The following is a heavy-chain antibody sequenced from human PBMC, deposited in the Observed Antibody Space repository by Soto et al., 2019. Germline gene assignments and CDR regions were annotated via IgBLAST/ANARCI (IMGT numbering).Heavy chain of an antibody. J-gene: IGHJ4*02. CDR3: AKDTLAYYGSGSYYDY. V-gene: IGHV3-9*01. Sequence: GGSLRLSCAASGFTFDDYAMHWVRQAPGKGLEWVSGISWNSGSIGYADSVKGRFTISRDNAKNSLYLQMNSLRAEDTALYYCAKDTLAYYGSGSYYDYWGQGTLVTVSS. CDR1: GFTFDDYA. CDR2: ISWNSGSI. D-gene: IGHD3-10*01.